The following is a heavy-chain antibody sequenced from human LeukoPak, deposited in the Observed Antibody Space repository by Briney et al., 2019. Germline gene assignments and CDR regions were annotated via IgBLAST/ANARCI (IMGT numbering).Heavy chain of an antibody. CDR1: GGSFSGYY. CDR2: INHSGST. D-gene: IGHD4-4*01. Sequence: SETLSLTCAVYGGSFSGYYWSWIRQPPGKGLEWIGEINHSGSTNYNPSLKSRVTISVDRSKNQFSLKLSSVTAADTAVYYCALQSGDSFDYWGQGTLVTVSS. V-gene: IGHV4-34*01. J-gene: IGHJ4*02. CDR3: ALQSGDSFDY.